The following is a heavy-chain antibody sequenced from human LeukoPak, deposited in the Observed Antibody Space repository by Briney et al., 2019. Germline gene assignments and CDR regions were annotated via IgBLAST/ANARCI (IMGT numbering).Heavy chain of an antibody. CDR3: ARVSWFPGTSYYYMDV. CDR1: GGSISRYY. J-gene: IGHJ6*03. CDR2: VYDSGTT. D-gene: IGHD1-1*01. Sequence: SETLSLTCTVSGGSISRYYWSWIRQPPGKGLEWFGYVYDSGTTNYNPSLKSRVTISVDTSKNQFSLKLSSVTAADTAVYYCARVSWFPGTSYYYMDVWGEGTTVTVSS. V-gene: IGHV4-59*01.